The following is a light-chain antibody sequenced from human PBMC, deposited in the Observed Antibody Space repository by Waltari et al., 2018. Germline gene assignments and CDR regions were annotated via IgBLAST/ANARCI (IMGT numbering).Light chain of an antibody. CDR3: SSYTSARTWV. Sequence: QSALTQPASVSGSPGQSITISCTGPSSYVGGYKYVSWHQQHPGKPPKLIIYDVSNRPSGVSNRFSGSKSGNTASLTISGLQAEDEAEYFCSSYTSARTWVFGGGTKLTVL. CDR2: DVS. J-gene: IGLJ3*02. CDR1: SSYVGGYKY. V-gene: IGLV2-14*03.